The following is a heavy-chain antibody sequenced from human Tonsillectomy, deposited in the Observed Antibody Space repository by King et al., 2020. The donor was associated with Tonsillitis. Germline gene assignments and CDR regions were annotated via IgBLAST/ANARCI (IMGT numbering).Heavy chain of an antibody. J-gene: IGHJ4*02. D-gene: IGHD6-13*01. CDR1: GDSVSSNSVA. Sequence: VQLQQSGPGLVKPSQTLSLTCAISGDSVSSNSVAWNWIRQSPSRGLEWLGRTYYRSKWYSDYAVSVKSRIIITPDTSKNQFSLQLNSVTPEDTAVYYCARDPSNGRAAAGLFDYWGQGTLVTVSS. CDR3: ARDPSNGRAAAGLFDY. V-gene: IGHV6-1*01. CDR2: TYYRSKWYS.